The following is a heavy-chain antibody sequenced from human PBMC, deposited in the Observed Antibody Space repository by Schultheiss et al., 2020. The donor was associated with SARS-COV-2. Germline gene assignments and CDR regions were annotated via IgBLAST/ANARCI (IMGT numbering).Heavy chain of an antibody. CDR2: IIPIFGTA. D-gene: IGHD3-9*01. J-gene: IGHJ6*02. V-gene: IGHV1-69*01. CDR1: GGTFSSYA. CDR3: ARSGSVRYFDWLPPAEVPRGYYYGMDV. Sequence: GGSLRLSCKASGGTFSSYAISWVRQAPGQGLEWMGGIIPIFGTANYAQKFQGRVTITADESTSKAYMELSSLRSEDTAVYYCARSGSVRYFDWLPPAEVPRGYYYGMDVWGQGTTVTVSS.